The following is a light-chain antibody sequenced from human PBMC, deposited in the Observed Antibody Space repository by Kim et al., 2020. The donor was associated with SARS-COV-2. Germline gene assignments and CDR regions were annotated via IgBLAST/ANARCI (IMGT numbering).Light chain of an antibody. CDR2: GAS. CDR1: ESVTTN. J-gene: IGKJ1*01. CDR3: QQYNNWWT. Sequence: SLSPGERATLPCRASESVTTNLAWYQQRPGQAPRLLIYGASSRATGIPARFSGSGSGTEFTLTISSLQSEDFAVYFCQQYNNWWTFGQGTKVDIK. V-gene: IGKV3-15*01.